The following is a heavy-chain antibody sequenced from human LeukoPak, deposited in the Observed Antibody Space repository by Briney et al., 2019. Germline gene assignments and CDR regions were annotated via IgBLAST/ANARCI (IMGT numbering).Heavy chain of an antibody. CDR2: ISSSGGTT. CDR1: GFTFTSYA. CDR3: AKALGSIVVTTTDY. V-gene: IGHV3-23*01. J-gene: IGHJ4*02. D-gene: IGHD5-12*01. Sequence: GGSLRLSCAASGFTFTSYAMSWVRQAPGKGLEWVSAISSSGGTTYYADSVKGRFTISRDDSKNTLYMQMHSLRAEDTAVYYCAKALGSIVVTTTDYWGQGTLVTVSS.